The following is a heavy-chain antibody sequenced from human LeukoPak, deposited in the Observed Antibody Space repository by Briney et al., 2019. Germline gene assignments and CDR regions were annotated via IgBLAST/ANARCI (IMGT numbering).Heavy chain of an antibody. CDR1: GFTFNTYW. CDR2: IKQDGSEK. CDR3: ARDGAGFDS. D-gene: IGHD6-13*01. Sequence: GGSLRLSCAASGFTFNTYWMTWVRQAPGKGREWVANIKQDGSEKYYVDSVKGRFTISRDNAKNSLYLQMNSLRPEDTAMYYCARDGAGFDSWGQGTLVTVSS. J-gene: IGHJ4*02. V-gene: IGHV3-7*01.